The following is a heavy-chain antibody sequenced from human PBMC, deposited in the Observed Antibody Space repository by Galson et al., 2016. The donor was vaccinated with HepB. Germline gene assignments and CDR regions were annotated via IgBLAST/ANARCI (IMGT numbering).Heavy chain of an antibody. D-gene: IGHD6-19*01. CDR3: AREGAEMAVAGTAFDY. Sequence: SLRLSCAASGFTFRNHWMHWVRQAPGKGLVWISRINSDGSGTTYADSVKGRFAISRDNSKNTLYLQMNSLRAEDTAVYYCAREGAEMAVAGTAFDYWGQGTLVTVSS. J-gene: IGHJ4*02. CDR1: GFTFRNHW. CDR2: INSDGSGT. V-gene: IGHV3-74*01.